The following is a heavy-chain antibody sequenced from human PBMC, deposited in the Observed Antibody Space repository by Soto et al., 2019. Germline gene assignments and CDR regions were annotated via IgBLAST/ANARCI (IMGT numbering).Heavy chain of an antibody. D-gene: IGHD2-8*01. CDR1: GGSFSGYY. CDR3: ASASRTNKLDP. J-gene: IGHJ5*02. V-gene: IGHV4-34*01. Sequence: SETLSLTCAVYGGSFSGYYWSWIRQPPGKGLEWIGEINHSGSTNYNPSLKSRVTISVDTSKNQFSLKLSSVTAADTAVYYCASASRTNKLDPWGQGTLVTVSS. CDR2: INHSGST.